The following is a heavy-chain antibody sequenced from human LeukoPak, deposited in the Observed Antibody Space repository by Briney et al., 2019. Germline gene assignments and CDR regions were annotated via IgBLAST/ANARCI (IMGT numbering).Heavy chain of an antibody. Sequence: GGSLRLSCAASGFTFSSYSMNWVRQAPGKGLEWVSSISNSSSYIYYADSVKGRFTISRDNAKNSLYLQMNSLRAEDTAVYYCARQLGDAKGDYWGQGTLVTVSS. CDR2: ISNSSSYI. CDR3: ARQLGDAKGDY. J-gene: IGHJ4*02. V-gene: IGHV3-21*01. D-gene: IGHD7-27*01. CDR1: GFTFSSYS.